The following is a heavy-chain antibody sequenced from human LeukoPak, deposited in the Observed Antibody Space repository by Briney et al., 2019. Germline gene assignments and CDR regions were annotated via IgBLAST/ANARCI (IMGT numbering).Heavy chain of an antibody. V-gene: IGHV3-74*01. CDR1: GFTFSSYA. J-gene: IGHJ4*02. CDR3: ARGGAGIAARNFDY. D-gene: IGHD6-6*01. CDR2: INSDGSST. Sequence: PGGSLRLSCAASGFTFSSYAMSWVRQAPGKGVVWVSRINSDGSSTSYADSVKGRFTISRDNAKNTLYLQMNSLRAEDTAVYYCARGGAGIAARNFDYWGQGTLVTVSS.